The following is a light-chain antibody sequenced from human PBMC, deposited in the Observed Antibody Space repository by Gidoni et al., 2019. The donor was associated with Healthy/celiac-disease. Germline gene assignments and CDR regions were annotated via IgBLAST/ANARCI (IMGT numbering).Light chain of an antibody. CDR3: QQNNSPPWT. Sequence: DIQMTQSPSTLSASVGDRVTITCRGSQSISSWLAWYQQKPGKAPKLLIYTASSLESGVPSRCSGSGAGTEFTLTISRLQPDDVATYYCQQNNSPPWTFGQXTKVEIK. CDR2: TAS. V-gene: IGKV1-5*03. CDR1: QSISSW. J-gene: IGKJ1*01.